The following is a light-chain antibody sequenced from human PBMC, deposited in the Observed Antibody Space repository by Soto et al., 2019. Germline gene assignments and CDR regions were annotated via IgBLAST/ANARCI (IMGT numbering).Light chain of an antibody. CDR3: QQYDNWPPMYT. Sequence: EIVMTQSPATLSVSPGERATLSCRASQSVSRNLAWYQQKPGQAPRLLIYGASTRASSIPARFSGSGSGTEFTLTISSLQSEDFAVYYCQQYDNWPPMYTFGPGTKLEIK. J-gene: IGKJ2*01. CDR1: QSVSRN. CDR2: GAS. V-gene: IGKV3-15*01.